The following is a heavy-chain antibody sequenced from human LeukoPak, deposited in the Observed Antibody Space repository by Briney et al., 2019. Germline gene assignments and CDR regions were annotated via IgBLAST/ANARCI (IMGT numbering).Heavy chain of an antibody. CDR3: AKRNTMVRGGPCFDY. CDR2: IFGNGDTT. Sequence: QPGRSLRLSCTASGFTFGDYAMSWFRQAPGKGLEWVSIIFGNGDTTYYADSVKGRFTVSRDNSKDTLYLQMNDLRPDDTAIYYCAKRNTMVRGGPCFDYWGQGLLVTVSS. D-gene: IGHD3-10*01. V-gene: IGHV3-23*01. CDR1: GFTFGDYA. J-gene: IGHJ4*02.